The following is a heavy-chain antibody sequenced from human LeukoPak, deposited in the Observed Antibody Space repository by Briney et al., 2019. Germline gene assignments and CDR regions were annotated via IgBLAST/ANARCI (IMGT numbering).Heavy chain of an antibody. J-gene: IGHJ4*02. V-gene: IGHV4-34*01. CDR2: INHSGST. CDR3: ARVRRYYYDSSGYLDY. Sequence: PSETLSLTCAVYGGSFSGYYWSWIRQPPGKGREWIGEINHSGSTNYNPPLKSRVAISVDTSKSQFSLKLSSVTAADTAVYYCARVRRYYYDSSGYLDYWGQGTLVTVSS. D-gene: IGHD3-22*01. CDR1: GGSFSGYY.